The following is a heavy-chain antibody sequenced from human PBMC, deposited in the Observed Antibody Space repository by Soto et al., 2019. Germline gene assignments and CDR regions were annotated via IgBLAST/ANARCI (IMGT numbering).Heavy chain of an antibody. J-gene: IGHJ4*02. V-gene: IGHV3-9*01. CDR2: LNWNSGTL. D-gene: IGHD4-4*01. CDR3: AKGGATITTWFDY. CDR1: GFTFDDQA. Sequence: EVQLVESGGGLVQPGRSLRLSCAASGFTFDDQAMHWVRQPPGKGLEWVSGLNWNSGTLAYADSVKGRFTISRDNAKNSLYLQMNSLRAEDTALYYCAKGGATITTWFDYWGRGTLVTVSS.